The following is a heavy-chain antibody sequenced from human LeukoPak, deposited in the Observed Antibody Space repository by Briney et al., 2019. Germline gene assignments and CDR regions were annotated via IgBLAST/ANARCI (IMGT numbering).Heavy chain of an antibody. D-gene: IGHD4-17*01. CDR2: IKRDGSEK. Sequence: GGSLRLSCAASGFTFSSYWMSWVRQAPGKGLEWVAYIKRDGSEKYYVDSVKGRFTISRDNAKNSLYLQMNSLSPEDTALYYCARSSTTVTTRFFDLWGRGTLVTVSS. CDR1: GFTFSSYW. J-gene: IGHJ2*01. V-gene: IGHV3-7*03. CDR3: ARSSTTVTTRFFDL.